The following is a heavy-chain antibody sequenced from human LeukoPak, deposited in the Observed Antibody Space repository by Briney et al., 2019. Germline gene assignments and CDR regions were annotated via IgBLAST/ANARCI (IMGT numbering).Heavy chain of an antibody. J-gene: IGHJ4*02. D-gene: IGHD3-22*01. CDR1: GFTFSSYE. V-gene: IGHV3-48*03. CDR3: ARVGGYYQEVGY. Sequence: PGGSLRLSCTACGFTFSSYEMNWVRQAPGKGLEWVSYISSSGSTIYYADSVEGRFTISRDNAKNSLYLQMNSLRAEDTAVYYCARVGGYYQEVGYWGQGTLVTVSS. CDR2: ISSSGSTI.